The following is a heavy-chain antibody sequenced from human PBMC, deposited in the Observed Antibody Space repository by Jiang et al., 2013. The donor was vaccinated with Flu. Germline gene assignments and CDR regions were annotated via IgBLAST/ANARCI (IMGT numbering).Heavy chain of an antibody. Sequence: QTLSLTCAISGDSVSSNSAAWNWIRQSPSRGLEWLGRTYYRSKWYNDYAVSVKSRITINPDTSKNQFSLQLNSVTPEDTAVYYCAREGLSQGDSYDNWFDPWGQGTLVTVSS. J-gene: IGHJ5*02. V-gene: IGHV6-1*01. CDR1: GDSVSSNSAA. CDR3: AREGLSQGDSYDNWFDP. D-gene: IGHD3-16*01. CDR2: TYYRSKWYN.